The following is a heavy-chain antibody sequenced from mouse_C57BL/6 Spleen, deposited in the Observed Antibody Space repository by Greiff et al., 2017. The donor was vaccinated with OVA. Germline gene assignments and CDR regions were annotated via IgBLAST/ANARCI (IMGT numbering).Heavy chain of an antibody. J-gene: IGHJ1*03. CDR1: GFTFSSYA. CDR3: ARGGSHWYFDV. D-gene: IGHD3-1*01. Sequence: EVQRVESGGGLVKPGGSLKLSCAASGFTFSSYAMSWVRQTPEKRLEWVATISDGGSYTYYPDNVKGRVTISRDNAKNNLYLQMSHLKSEDTAMYYCARGGSHWYFDVWGTGTTVTVSS. CDR2: ISDGGSYT. V-gene: IGHV5-4*01.